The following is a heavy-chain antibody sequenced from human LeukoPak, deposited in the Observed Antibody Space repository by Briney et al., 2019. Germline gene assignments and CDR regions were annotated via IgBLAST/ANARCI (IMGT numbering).Heavy chain of an antibody. J-gene: IGHJ3*02. CDR2: IRGDSGSI. Sequence: PGRSLRLSCAASGFTFDDYAMHWVRQAPGKGLEWVSGIRGDSGSIGYADSVKGRFTISRDNAKNSLYLQMNSLRAEDTALYYCAKANYDSSGSHRADAFDIWGQGTMVTVSS. D-gene: IGHD3-22*01. CDR3: AKANYDSSGSHRADAFDI. CDR1: GFTFDDYA. V-gene: IGHV3-9*01.